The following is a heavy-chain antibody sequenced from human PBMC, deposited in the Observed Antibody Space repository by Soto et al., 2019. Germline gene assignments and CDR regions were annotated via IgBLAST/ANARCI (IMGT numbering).Heavy chain of an antibody. CDR1: GFTFGDYS. J-gene: IGHJ4*02. V-gene: IGHV3-49*03. D-gene: IGHD1-26*01. Sequence: GGSLRLSCTSSGFTFGDYSMSWLRQAPGKGLEWIGFIRSKAYGGTTEYAASVRDRFTISRDDSKSIAYLQMNSLNTEDTAVYFCTRVRVEATIIDYWGQGTQVTVSS. CDR2: IRSKAYGGTT. CDR3: TRVRVEATIIDY.